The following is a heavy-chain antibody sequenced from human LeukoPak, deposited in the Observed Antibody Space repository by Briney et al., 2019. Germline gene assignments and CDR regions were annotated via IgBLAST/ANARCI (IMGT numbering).Heavy chain of an antibody. CDR1: GGSISSYY. Sequence: SETLSLTCTVSGGSISSYYWSWIRQPPGKGLEWIGYIYYSGSTNYNPSLKSRVTISVDTSKNQFSLKLSSVTAADTAVYYCERASGSYYPVDYWGQGTLVTVSS. CDR2: IYYSGST. CDR3: ERASGSYYPVDY. J-gene: IGHJ4*02. D-gene: IGHD1-26*01. V-gene: IGHV4-59*08.